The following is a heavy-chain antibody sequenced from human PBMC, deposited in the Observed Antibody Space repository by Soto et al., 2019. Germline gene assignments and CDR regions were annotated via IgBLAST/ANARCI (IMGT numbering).Heavy chain of an antibody. Sequence: VESLKISCKGSGYSFTSYWIGWVRQMPGKGLEWMGIIYPGDSDTRYSPSFQGQVTISADKSISTAYLQWSSLKASDTAMYYCVKVTVKGSWFHYYYYGMDVWGQGTTVTVSS. CDR2: IYPGDSDT. CDR3: VKVTVKGSWFHYYYYGMDV. D-gene: IGHD6-13*01. V-gene: IGHV5-51*01. CDR1: GYSFTSYW. J-gene: IGHJ6*02.